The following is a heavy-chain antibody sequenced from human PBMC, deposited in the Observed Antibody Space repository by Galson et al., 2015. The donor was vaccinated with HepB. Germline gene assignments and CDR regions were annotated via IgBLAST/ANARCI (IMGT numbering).Heavy chain of an antibody. Sequence: TLSLTCTVSGGSISNYCWSWIRQPPGKGLEWIGYIYYSGSTNYNPSLKSRFTISLDTSKNQFSLKLSSVTAADTAVYYCARDRGSGSYEFDSRGQGTLVTVSS. V-gene: IGHV4-59*01. CDR1: GGSISNYC. J-gene: IGHJ4*02. CDR2: IYYSGST. CDR3: ARDRGSGSYEFDS. D-gene: IGHD3-10*01.